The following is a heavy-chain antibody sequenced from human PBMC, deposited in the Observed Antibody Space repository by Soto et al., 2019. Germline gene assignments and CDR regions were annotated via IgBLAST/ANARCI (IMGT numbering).Heavy chain of an antibody. CDR2: IYYSGTT. D-gene: IGHD2-2*01. CDR1: SASISSSSYT. J-gene: IGHJ6*02. V-gene: IGHV4-39*01. CDR3: ARLHGYCISSSCHGHYAMDV. Sequence: QLQLQESGPGLVKPSETLSLTCTVSSASISSSSYTWGWIRQPPGKGLEWIGSIYYSGTTYYNPSLNSRLSVSVDTSKNQVSPKVTSVTAADTAVYYCARLHGYCISSSCHGHYAMDVWGQGTTVTVSS.